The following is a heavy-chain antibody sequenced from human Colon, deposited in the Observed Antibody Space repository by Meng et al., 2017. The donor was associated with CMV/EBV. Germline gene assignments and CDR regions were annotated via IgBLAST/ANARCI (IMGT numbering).Heavy chain of an antibody. CDR3: ASGLDMVRGRGAGA. CDR2: ISSGGGTL. CDR1: GFTFATYA. D-gene: IGHD3-10*01. J-gene: IGHJ5*02. V-gene: IGHV3-48*02. Sequence: GESLKISCAASGFTFATYAMNWVRQAPGKGLEWVSYISSGGGTLYYADSVKGRFTISRDNAKNSVYLQMNSLRDEDTAMYYCASGLDMVRGRGAGAWGQGTLVTVSS.